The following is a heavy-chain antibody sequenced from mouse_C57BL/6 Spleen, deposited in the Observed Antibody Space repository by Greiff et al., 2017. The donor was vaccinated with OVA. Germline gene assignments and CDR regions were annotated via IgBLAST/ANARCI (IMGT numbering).Heavy chain of an antibody. CDR3: ARNPTVVATLGAMDY. CDR1: GFSLTSYA. V-gene: IGHV2-9-1*01. J-gene: IGHJ4*01. D-gene: IGHD1-1*01. Sequence: VKLMESGPGLVAPSQSLSITCTVSGFSLTSYAISWVRQPPGKGLEWLGVIWTGGGTNYNSALKSRLSISKDNSKSQVFLKMNSLQTDDTARYYCARNPTVVATLGAMDYWGQGTSVTVSS. CDR2: IWTGGGT.